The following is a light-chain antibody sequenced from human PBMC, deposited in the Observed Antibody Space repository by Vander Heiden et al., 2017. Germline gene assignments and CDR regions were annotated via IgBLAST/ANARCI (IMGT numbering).Light chain of an antibody. CDR3: RRHNRFPYT. J-gene: IGKJ2*01. Sequence: DIQMTQSPSSLSASVGDRVTITCRASQDVRNDFAWYQQAPGKAPERLIYAASNLQSRVPSRLRRPGPGTAFTLTIISLLPEDIATYYCRRHNRFPYTLGQGTKLEL. V-gene: IGKV1-17*01. CDR2: AAS. CDR1: QDVRND.